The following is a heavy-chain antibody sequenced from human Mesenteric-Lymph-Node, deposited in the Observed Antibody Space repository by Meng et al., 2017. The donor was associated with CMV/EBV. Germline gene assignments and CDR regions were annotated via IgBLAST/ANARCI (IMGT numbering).Heavy chain of an antibody. V-gene: IGHV4-34*01. D-gene: IGHD3-3*01. CDR2: INRSGST. CDR1: GGSFSRDY. J-gene: IGHJ5*02. CDR3: ASAARLSEGTYPTIFTHGPYWFDP. Sequence: SETLSLTCAVYGGSFSRDYWSWIRQPPGKGLEWIGEINRSGSTNYNPSLKSRVTISVDTSKNQFSLKLSSVTAADTAVYYCASAARLSEGTYPTIFTHGPYWFDPWGQGTLVTVSS.